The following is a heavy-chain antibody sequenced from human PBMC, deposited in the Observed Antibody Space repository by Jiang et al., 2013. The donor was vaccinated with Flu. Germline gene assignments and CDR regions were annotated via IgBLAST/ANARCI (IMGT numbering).Heavy chain of an antibody. Sequence: SGASISSDKWWNWVRQPPGKGLEWIGEIYHSGTTNYNPSLKSRVTISVDKSKNQFSLKLSSVTAADTAVYYCARIVVVPASPYGMDVWGQGTTVIVSS. CDR1: GASISSDKW. V-gene: IGHV4-4*02. CDR3: ARIVVVPASPYGMDV. D-gene: IGHD2-15*01. J-gene: IGHJ6*02. CDR2: IYHSGTT.